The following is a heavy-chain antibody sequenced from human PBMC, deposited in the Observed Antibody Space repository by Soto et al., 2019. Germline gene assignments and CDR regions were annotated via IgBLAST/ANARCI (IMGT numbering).Heavy chain of an antibody. CDR3: AGIPYYDILTGYYKGGFDY. D-gene: IGHD3-9*01. CDR1: GFTFSDYY. CDR2: ISSSGSTI. J-gene: IGHJ4*02. V-gene: IGHV3-11*01. Sequence: GGSLRLSCAASGFTFSDYYMGWIRQAPGKGLEWVSYISSSGSTIYYAGSVKGRFTISRDNAKNSLYLQMNSLRAEDTAVYYCAGIPYYDILTGYYKGGFDYWGQGTLVTVSS.